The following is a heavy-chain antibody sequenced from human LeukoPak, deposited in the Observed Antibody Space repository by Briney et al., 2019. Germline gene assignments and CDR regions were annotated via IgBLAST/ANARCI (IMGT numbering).Heavy chain of an antibody. CDR3: AWQQPVRGMDQ. V-gene: IGHV1-69*13. D-gene: IGHD3-10*01. J-gene: IGHJ1*01. CDR1: GGTSSSYS. CDR2: IIPIFGPA. Sequence: SVKVSCKASGGTSSSYSFNWVRQAPGQGLEWMGGIIPIFGPANYAQKFHDRVTITADESTSTAYMELSSLKYDDTAVYYCAWQQPVRGMDQWGQGTLVTVSS.